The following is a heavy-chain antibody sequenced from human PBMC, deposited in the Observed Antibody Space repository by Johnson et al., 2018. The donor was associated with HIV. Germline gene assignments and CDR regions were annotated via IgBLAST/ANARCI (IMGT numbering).Heavy chain of an antibody. J-gene: IGHJ3*01. Sequence: QVQLVESGGGVVQPGGSLRLSCAATGFSFRSYGMHWVRQGPGKGLEWMAFIRYDGSNKFYVDSVKGRFTISRDNSKNTLYLQMNSLRPEDTALYYCAKEVPDKFDVWGQGTMVTVSS. CDR1: GFSFRSYG. CDR2: IRYDGSNK. CDR3: AKEVPDKFDV. V-gene: IGHV3-30*02.